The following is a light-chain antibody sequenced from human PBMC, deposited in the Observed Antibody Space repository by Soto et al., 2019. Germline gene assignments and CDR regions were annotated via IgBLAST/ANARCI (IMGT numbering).Light chain of an antibody. Sequence: EIVLPQSQGTLSLSPGERATLSCRASQSVSSTYLAWYQQEPGQAPRLLMYGASSRDTGIPDRFSGSGSGTDLTLTISRLEPEDFAVYYCQQYCSSLSTFGQGTRWIS. J-gene: IGKJ1*01. CDR3: QQYCSSLST. CDR1: QSVSSTY. CDR2: GAS. V-gene: IGKV3-20*01.